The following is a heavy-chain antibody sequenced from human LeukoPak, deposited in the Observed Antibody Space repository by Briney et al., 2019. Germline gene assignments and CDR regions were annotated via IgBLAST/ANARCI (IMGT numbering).Heavy chain of an antibody. J-gene: IGHJ4*02. CDR1: GGSISRYY. CDR3: ARHLYESRGQTSFDY. D-gene: IGHD3-22*01. CDR2: ISYSGST. Sequence: PSETLSLTCTVSGGSISRYYWSWIRQPPGKGLEWIGYISYSGSTNYNPSLKSRVTISVDTSQNQFSPKLSSVTAADTAMYYCARHLYESRGQTSFDYWGQGTLVTVSS. V-gene: IGHV4-59*08.